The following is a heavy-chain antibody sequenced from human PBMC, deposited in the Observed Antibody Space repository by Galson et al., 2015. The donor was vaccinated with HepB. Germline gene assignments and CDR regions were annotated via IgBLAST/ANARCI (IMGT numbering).Heavy chain of an antibody. D-gene: IGHD2-15*01. Sequence: SVKVSCKASGYTFTSYYMHWVRQAPGQGLEWMGIINPSGGSTNYAQKFQGRVTMTRDTSTSTVYMELSSLRSEDTAVYYCAREGVVVAATPPGMDVWGQGTTVTVSS. CDR2: INPSGGST. V-gene: IGHV1-46*01. CDR1: GYTFTSYY. CDR3: AREGVVVAATPPGMDV. J-gene: IGHJ6*02.